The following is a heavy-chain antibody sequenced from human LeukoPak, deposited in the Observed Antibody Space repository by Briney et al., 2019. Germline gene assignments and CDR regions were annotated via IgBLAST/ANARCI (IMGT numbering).Heavy chain of an antibody. CDR3: ARDRYCSGGSCYFSYGMDV. V-gene: IGHV1-2*02. J-gene: IGHJ6*02. Sequence: ASVKVSCKASGYTFTGYYMHWVRQAPGQGLEWMGWINPNSGGTNYAQKFQGRVTMTRDTSISTAYMELSRLRPDDTAVYYCARDRYCSGGSCYFSYGMDVWGQGTTVTVSS. CDR1: GYTFTGYY. CDR2: INPNSGGT. D-gene: IGHD2-15*01.